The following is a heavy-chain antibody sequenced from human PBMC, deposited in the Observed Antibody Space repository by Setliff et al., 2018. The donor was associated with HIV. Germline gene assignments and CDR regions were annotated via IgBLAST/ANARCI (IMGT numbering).Heavy chain of an antibody. CDR1: GYTFTSSD. V-gene: IGHV1-8*02. CDR3: ARGAWYTSGWYSSRYLDV. CDR2: MNPNSGNT. J-gene: IGHJ6*03. Sequence: ASVKVSCKASGYTFTSSDINWVRQDTGQGLAWMGWMNPNSGNTGYAQKFQGRVTMTRDTSIRTAYMELSSLRSEDTAVYYCARGAWYTSGWYSSRYLDVWGKGTTVTVS. D-gene: IGHD6-19*01.